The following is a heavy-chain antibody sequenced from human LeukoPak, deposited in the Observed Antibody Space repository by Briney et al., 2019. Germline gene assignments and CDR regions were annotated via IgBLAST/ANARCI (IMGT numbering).Heavy chain of an antibody. CDR2: ITSSGSTI. D-gene: IGHD2-2*01. V-gene: IGHV3-11*04. Sequence: PGGSLRLSCAASGFTFSDYYMSWIRQAPGKGLEWVSYITSSGSTIYHADSVKGRFTISRDNAKNSLYLQMNSLRAEDTAVYYCAKDTALQLPSYYFDYWGQGTLVTVSS. CDR3: AKDTALQLPSYYFDY. J-gene: IGHJ4*02. CDR1: GFTFSDYY.